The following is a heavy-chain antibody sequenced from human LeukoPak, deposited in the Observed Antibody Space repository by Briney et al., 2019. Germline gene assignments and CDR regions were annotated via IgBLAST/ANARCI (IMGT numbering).Heavy chain of an antibody. CDR2: IYYSGST. CDR3: ASRGGYSYGFDYYYYYMDV. CDR1: GGSISSYY. V-gene: IGHV4-59*01. J-gene: IGHJ6*03. D-gene: IGHD5-18*01. Sequence: PSETLSLTCTVSGGSISSYYWSWIRQPPGKGLEWIGYIYYSGSTNYNPSLKSRVTISVDTSKNQFSLKLGSVTAADTAVYYCASRGGYSYGFDYYYYYMDVWGKGTTVTVSS.